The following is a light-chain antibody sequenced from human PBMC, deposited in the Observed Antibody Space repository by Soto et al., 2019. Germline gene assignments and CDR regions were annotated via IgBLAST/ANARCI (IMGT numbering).Light chain of an antibody. Sequence: DIQMTQSPSSLSASVGDRVTITCRASQSNSSYLNWYQQKPGKAPKLLIYAASSLQSGIPSRFSGSGSGTYFTLTIISLQPEDFATYYCQQSYSTPLTFGGGTKV. CDR2: AAS. V-gene: IGKV1-39*01. CDR1: QSNSSY. CDR3: QQSYSTPLT. J-gene: IGKJ4*01.